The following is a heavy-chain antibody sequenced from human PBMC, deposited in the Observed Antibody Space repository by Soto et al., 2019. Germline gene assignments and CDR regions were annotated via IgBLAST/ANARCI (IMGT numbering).Heavy chain of an antibody. V-gene: IGHV1-69*13. CDR2: IIPIFGTA. D-gene: IGHD1-7*01. J-gene: IGHJ4*02. Sequence: SVKVSCKASGGTFSSYAISWVRQAPGQGLEWMGGIIPIFGTANYAQKFQGRVTITADESTSTAYMELSSLRSEDTAVYYCASTKATGTTTFLDYWGQGTIVTVYS. CDR3: ASTKATGTTTFLDY. CDR1: GGTFSSYA.